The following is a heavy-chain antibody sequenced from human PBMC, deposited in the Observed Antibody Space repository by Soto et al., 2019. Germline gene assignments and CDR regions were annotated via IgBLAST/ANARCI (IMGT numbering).Heavy chain of an antibody. V-gene: IGHV4-34*01. J-gene: IGHJ5*02. CDR2: INHSGST. CDR1: GGSFSGYY. Sequence: QVQLQQWGAGLLKPSETLSLTCAVYGGSFSGYYWSWIRQPPGKGLEWIGEINHSGSTNYNPSLKSRGTISVDTSKNQFSLKLSSVTAADTAVYYCARVTTYCSGGSCYPNWFDPWGQGTLVTVSS. CDR3: ARVTTYCSGGSCYPNWFDP. D-gene: IGHD2-15*01.